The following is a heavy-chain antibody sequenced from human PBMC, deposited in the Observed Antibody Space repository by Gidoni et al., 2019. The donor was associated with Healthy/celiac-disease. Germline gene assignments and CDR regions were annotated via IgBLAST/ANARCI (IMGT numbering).Heavy chain of an antibody. D-gene: IGHD3-16*02. J-gene: IGHJ5*02. CDR2: IYWNDDK. Sequence: QITLKESGPTLVKPTQTLTLPCTFSGFSLSTSGVGVGWIRQPPGKALEWLALIYWNDDKRYSPSLKSRLTITKDTSKNQVVLTMTNMDPVDTSTYYCAHSYYDYVWGSYRPNWFDPWGQGTLVTVSS. V-gene: IGHV2-5*01. CDR1: GFSLSTSGVG. CDR3: AHSYYDYVWGSYRPNWFDP.